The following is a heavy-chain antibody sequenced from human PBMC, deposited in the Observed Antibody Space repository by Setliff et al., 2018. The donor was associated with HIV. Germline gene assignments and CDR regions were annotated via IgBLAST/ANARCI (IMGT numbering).Heavy chain of an antibody. Sequence: SVKVSCKASGYTFTSDYIHWVRQAPGQGLEWMGGIIPIFGTANYAQKFQGRVTITTDESTSTAYMELSSLRSEDTAVYYCARGLRLGELSLHLDYWGQGTLVTVSS. D-gene: IGHD3-16*02. CDR3: ARGLRLGELSLHLDY. CDR1: GYTFTSDY. V-gene: IGHV1-69*05. J-gene: IGHJ4*02. CDR2: IIPIFGTA.